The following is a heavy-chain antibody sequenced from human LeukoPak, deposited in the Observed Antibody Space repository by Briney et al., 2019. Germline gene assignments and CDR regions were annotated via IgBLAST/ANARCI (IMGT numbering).Heavy chain of an antibody. CDR1: GFTFSDYY. V-gene: IGHV3-11*04. D-gene: IGHD3-22*01. CDR2: ISSSSSTI. J-gene: IGHJ4*02. CDR3: ASGVGYDSSGYYDY. Sequence: GGSLRLSCAASGFTFSDYYMSWIRQAPGKGLEWVSYISSSSSTIYYADSVKGRFTISRDNAKDSLYLQMNSLRAEDTAVYYCASGVGYDSSGYYDYWGQGTLVTVSS.